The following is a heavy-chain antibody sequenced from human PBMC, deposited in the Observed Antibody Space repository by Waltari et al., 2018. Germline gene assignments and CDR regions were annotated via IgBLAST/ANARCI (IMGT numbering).Heavy chain of an antibody. V-gene: IGHV1-24*01. CDR1: GYSLSDLS. J-gene: IGHJ4*02. CDR3: ATDAFRGSLIRGVNFNY. CDR2: LDPQDAET. D-gene: IGHD3-10*01. Sequence: QVQLLQFGTEVKKTGASVKVSCNVSGYSLSDLSIHWVRQTPGKGLEWMGGLDPQDAETMYAKKFQGRVTMTEDTSTDIAYMELTNLRSDDTAIYYCATDAFRGSLIRGVNFNYWGQGTLVHVSS.